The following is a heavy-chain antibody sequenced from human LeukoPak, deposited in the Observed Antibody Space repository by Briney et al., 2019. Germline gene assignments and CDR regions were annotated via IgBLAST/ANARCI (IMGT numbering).Heavy chain of an antibody. CDR2: IRYDGSNK. Sequence: GGSLRLSCAASGFTFSNYGMHWVRQAPGKGLEWVAFIRYDGSNKYYADSVKGRFTISRDNSKNTLYLQMNNLRAEDTAVYYCAKSTRRYVVIPFDYWGQGTLVTVSS. CDR3: AKSTRRYVVIPFDY. J-gene: IGHJ4*02. CDR1: GFTFSNYG. D-gene: IGHD3-22*01. V-gene: IGHV3-30*02.